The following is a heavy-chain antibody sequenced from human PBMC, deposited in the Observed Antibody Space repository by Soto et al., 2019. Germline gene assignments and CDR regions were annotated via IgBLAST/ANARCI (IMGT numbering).Heavy chain of an antibody. CDR2: ISAYNGNT. CDR3: ARDGRGYGSGSYYNAGGPDY. CDR1: GYTFTSYG. Sequence: QVQLVQSGAEVKKPGASVKVSCKASGYTFTSYGISWVRQAPGQGLEWMGWISAYNGNTNYAQKLQGRVTMTTDTATSTAYMELRSLRSDDTAVYYCARDGRGYGSGSYYNAGGPDYWGQGTLVTVSS. J-gene: IGHJ4*02. D-gene: IGHD3-10*01. V-gene: IGHV1-18*01.